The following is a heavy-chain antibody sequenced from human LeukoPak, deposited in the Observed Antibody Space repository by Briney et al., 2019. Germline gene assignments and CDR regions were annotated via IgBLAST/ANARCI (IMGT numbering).Heavy chain of an antibody. J-gene: IGHJ5*02. CDR1: GFTFSSYA. V-gene: IGHV3-23*01. CDR2: ISDTGGST. Sequence: TGGSLRLSCAASGFTFSSYAMSWVRQAPGKGLEWVSAISDTGGSTYYADSVNGRFTVSRDNSNNTLYLQMNSLRAEDTAVYYCARDQSSSWYAAWFDPWGQGTLVTVSS. D-gene: IGHD6-13*01. CDR3: ARDQSSSWYAAWFDP.